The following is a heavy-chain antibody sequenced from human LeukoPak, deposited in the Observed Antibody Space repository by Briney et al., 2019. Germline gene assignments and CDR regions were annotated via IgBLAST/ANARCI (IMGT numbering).Heavy chain of an antibody. V-gene: IGHV3-7*05. Sequence: GGSLRLSCAASGFTFSNYWMSWVRQAPGKGLEWVANIKQDGSEKYYVDSVKGRFTISRDNDKNSQYLQMNSLRAEDTAVYYCARGGLMGYCSSTSCWNWFDPWGQGTLVTVSS. D-gene: IGHD2-2*01. CDR2: IKQDGSEK. CDR3: ARGGLMGYCSSTSCWNWFDP. CDR1: GFTFSNYW. J-gene: IGHJ5*02.